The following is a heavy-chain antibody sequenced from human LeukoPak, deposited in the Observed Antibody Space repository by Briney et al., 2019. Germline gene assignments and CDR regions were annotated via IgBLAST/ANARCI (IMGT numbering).Heavy chain of an antibody. CDR2: ISGSGGST. CDR3: AKGYDILTGYYTAFDI. Sequence: GSLRLSCAASGFTFSSYAMSWVRQAPGKGLEWVSVISGSGGSTYYADSVKGRFTISRDNSKNTLYLQMNSLRAEDTAVYYCAKGYDILTGYYTAFDIWGQGTMVTVSS. J-gene: IGHJ3*02. V-gene: IGHV3-23*01. D-gene: IGHD3-9*01. CDR1: GFTFSSYA.